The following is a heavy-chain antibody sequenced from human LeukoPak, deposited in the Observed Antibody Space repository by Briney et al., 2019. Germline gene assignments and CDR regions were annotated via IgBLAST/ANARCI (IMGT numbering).Heavy chain of an antibody. CDR3: ARRRGYSYDY. V-gene: IGHV4-59*01. Sequence: PSETLSLTCTVSGGSISSYYWSWIRQPPGQGLEWIGYIYYSGSTTYNPSLKSRVTISVATSKNQFSLKLSSVTAADTAVDYCARRRGYSYDYWGQGTLVTVSS. CDR1: GGSISSYY. D-gene: IGHD5-18*01. CDR2: IYYSGST. J-gene: IGHJ4*02.